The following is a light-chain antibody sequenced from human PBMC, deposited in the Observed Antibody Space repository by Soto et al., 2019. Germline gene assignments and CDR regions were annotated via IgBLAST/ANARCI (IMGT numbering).Light chain of an antibody. J-gene: IGLJ3*02. V-gene: IGLV2-14*01. CDR2: DVS. CDR1: SSDFGGYDL. Sequence: QSALTQPASVSGSPGQSIPISCTGTSSDFGGYDLVSWFQQHPGKAPKLIIYDVSNRPSGVSYRFSGSKSGNTASLTISGLQAEDEADYYCSSYTGSSTLVFGGGTKLTVL. CDR3: SSYTGSSTLV.